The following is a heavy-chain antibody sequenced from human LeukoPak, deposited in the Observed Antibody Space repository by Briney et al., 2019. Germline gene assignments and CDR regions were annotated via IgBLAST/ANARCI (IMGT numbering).Heavy chain of an antibody. D-gene: IGHD4-17*01. Sequence: ASVQVSCKASGYTFTSYYMHWVRQAPGQGLEWMGIINPSGGSTSYAQKFQGRVTMTRDTSTSTVYMELSSLRSEDTAVYYCARGGTTVTFRGYYYGMDVWSQGTTVTVSS. CDR2: INPSGGST. CDR3: ARGGTTVTFRGYYYGMDV. J-gene: IGHJ6*02. V-gene: IGHV1-46*01. CDR1: GYTFTSYY.